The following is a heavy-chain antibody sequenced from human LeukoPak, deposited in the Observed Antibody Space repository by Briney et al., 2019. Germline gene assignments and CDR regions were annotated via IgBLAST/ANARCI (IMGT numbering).Heavy chain of an antibody. CDR2: IWYDGSNK. D-gene: IGHD3-9*01. Sequence: GGSLRLSCAASGFTFSSYGMHWVRQAPGKGLEWVAVIWYDGSNKYYADSVKGRFTISRDNSKNTLYLQMNSLRAEDTAVYYCARGRDILTGYYKGNWFGPWGQGTLVTVSS. J-gene: IGHJ5*02. CDR3: ARGRDILTGYYKGNWFGP. V-gene: IGHV3-33*01. CDR1: GFTFSSYG.